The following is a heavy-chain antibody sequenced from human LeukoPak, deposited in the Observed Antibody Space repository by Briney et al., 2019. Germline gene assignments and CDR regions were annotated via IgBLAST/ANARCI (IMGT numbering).Heavy chain of an antibody. CDR3: AREGGSGWYSGWFDP. D-gene: IGHD6-19*01. V-gene: IGHV3-7*03. CDR2: INQDGSEK. Sequence: GGSLRLSCAPSAFIFSYYWMSWVRQAPGKGPEWVANINQDGSEKRYVDSAKGRFTISRDNAENLLYLQMNNLRAEDTAVYYCAREGGSGWYSGWFDPWGQGTLVTVSS. J-gene: IGHJ5*02. CDR1: AFIFSYYW.